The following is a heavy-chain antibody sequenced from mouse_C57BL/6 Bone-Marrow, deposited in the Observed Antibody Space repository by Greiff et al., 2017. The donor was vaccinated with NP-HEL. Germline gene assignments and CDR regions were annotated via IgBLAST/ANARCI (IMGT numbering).Heavy chain of an antibody. CDR3: AREGYGNYEFAY. Sequence: VQLQQPGAELVKPGASVKLSCKASGYTFTSYWMHWVKQRPGQGLEWIGMIHPNSGSTNYNEKFKSKATLTVDKSSSTAYMQLSSLTSEDSAVYYCAREGYGNYEFAYWGQGTLVTVSA. D-gene: IGHD2-10*02. V-gene: IGHV1-64*01. CDR2: IHPNSGST. J-gene: IGHJ3*01. CDR1: GYTFTSYW.